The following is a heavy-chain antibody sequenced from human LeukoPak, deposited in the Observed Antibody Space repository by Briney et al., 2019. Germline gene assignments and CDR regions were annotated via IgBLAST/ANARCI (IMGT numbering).Heavy chain of an antibody. Sequence: LEASVKVSCKASGYTFTSYGISWVRLAPGHGLEWMGWISAYNGNRKYEKKLQGRVTMTTDTATSTAYMELSSLRADDTAVYYCARDRWGVNYYQYMDVWGKGTTVTVSS. V-gene: IGHV1-18*01. CDR1: GYTFTSYG. CDR3: ARDRWGVNYYQYMDV. CDR2: ISAYNGNR. D-gene: IGHD3-10*01. J-gene: IGHJ6*03.